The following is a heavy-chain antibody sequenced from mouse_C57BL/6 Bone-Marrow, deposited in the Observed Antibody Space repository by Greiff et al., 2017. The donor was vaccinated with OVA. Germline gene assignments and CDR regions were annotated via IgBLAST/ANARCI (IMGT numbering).Heavy chain of an antibody. CDR2: IRLKSDNYAT. CDR3: TEPRIYYYGSSHRYYAMDD. CDR1: GFTFSNYW. D-gene: IGHD1-1*01. V-gene: IGHV6-3*01. Sequence: EVMLVESGGGLVQPGGSMKLSCVASGFTFSNYWMNWVRQSPEKGLEWVAQIRLKSDNYATHYAESVKGRFTISRDDSKSSVYLQMNNIRAEDTGIYYCTEPRIYYYGSSHRYYAMDDWGQGTSVTVSS. J-gene: IGHJ4*01.